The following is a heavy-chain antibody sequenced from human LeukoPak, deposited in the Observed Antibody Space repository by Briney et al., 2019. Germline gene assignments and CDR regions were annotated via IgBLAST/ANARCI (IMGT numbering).Heavy chain of an antibody. Sequence: PGWSLRLSCAASGFTFSSYGMHWVRQAPGKGLEWVAVIWYDGSNKYYADSVKGRFTISRDNSKNTLYLQMNSLRAEDTAVYYCAKDPGQSLVLYYFDYWGQGTLVTVSS. CDR3: AKDPGQSLVLYYFDY. J-gene: IGHJ4*02. D-gene: IGHD6-19*01. CDR1: GFTFSSYG. CDR2: IWYDGSNK. V-gene: IGHV3-33*06.